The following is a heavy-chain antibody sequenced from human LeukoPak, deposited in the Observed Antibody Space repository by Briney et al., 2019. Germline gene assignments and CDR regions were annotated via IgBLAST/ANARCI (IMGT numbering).Heavy chain of an antibody. Sequence: SGGSLSLSCTASGFSFSNYAMTWVRQAPGKGLQWVSSIRASGSGTDYADSVEGRFTISRDNSKNTLYLQMNSLRAEDTAVYYCARSNLGTAMVTTGFDYWGQGTLVTVSS. J-gene: IGHJ4*02. V-gene: IGHV3-23*01. CDR1: GFSFSNYA. CDR3: ARSNLGTAMVTTGFDY. D-gene: IGHD5-18*01. CDR2: IRASGSGT.